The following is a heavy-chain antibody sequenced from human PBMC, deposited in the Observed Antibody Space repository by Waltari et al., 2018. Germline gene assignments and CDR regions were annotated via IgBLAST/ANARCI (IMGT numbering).Heavy chain of an antibody. CDR1: GFSFSPYA. V-gene: IGHV3-23*04. Sequence: EVQLVQSGGGLVQPGGSLSLSCEASGFSFSPYAMTWVRQAPGKGLDGVSTINPGRANTYYADSVRGRFTISRDNSKNTLYLQLNNLRAEDTATYYWAKADNKWELLWFDSWGQGNLVIVSS. CDR2: INPGRANT. CDR3: AKADNKWELLWFDS. J-gene: IGHJ5*02. D-gene: IGHD3-10*01.